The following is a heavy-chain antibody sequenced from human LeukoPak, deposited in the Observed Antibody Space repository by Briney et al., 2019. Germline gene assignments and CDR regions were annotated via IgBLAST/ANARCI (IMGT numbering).Heavy chain of an antibody. D-gene: IGHD4-17*01. V-gene: IGHV1-18*01. J-gene: IGHJ4*02. CDR2: ISAHNGNT. CDR1: GYAFISYG. Sequence: ASVKVSCKASGYAFISYGISGVRQAPGQGLEWIGWISAHNGNTNYAQKFQGRVTMTTDTSTSTAYMELRSLRSDDTAVFYCARARRDDYGDSSDYWGQGTLVTVSS. CDR3: ARARRDDYGDSSDY.